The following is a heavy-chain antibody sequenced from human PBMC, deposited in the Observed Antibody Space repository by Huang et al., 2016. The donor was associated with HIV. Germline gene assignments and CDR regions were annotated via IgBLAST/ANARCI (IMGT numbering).Heavy chain of an antibody. Sequence: QVLLVQSGAEVRKPGSSVKVSCTAFGGTFSGYAISWVRQAPGQGLEWGGGIIPIFGTANYPQKFQGRVTITVDESTNTGYMELTRLTSEDTAVYYCARTAYSYGFRQGYNWFDPWGQGTPVTVSS. CDR2: IIPIFGTA. V-gene: IGHV1-69*13. CDR3: ARTAYSYGFRQGYNWFDP. D-gene: IGHD5-18*01. J-gene: IGHJ5*02. CDR1: GGTFSGYA.